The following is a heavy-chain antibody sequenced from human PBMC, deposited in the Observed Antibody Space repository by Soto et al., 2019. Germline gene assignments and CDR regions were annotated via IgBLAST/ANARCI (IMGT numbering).Heavy chain of an antibody. D-gene: IGHD4-17*01. J-gene: IGHJ4*02. CDR3: ARRGSTVTITY. V-gene: IGHV3-11*01. CDR1: GFTFSDYY. Sequence: QVQLVESGGGLVKPGGSLRLSCAASGFTFSDYYMTWIRQAPGKGLGWISYISNAGGATSYADSVKGRFTISRDNAKNSLFLQMNHLRAEDTAVYYCARRGSTVTITYSGQGTLVTVSS. CDR2: ISNAGGAT.